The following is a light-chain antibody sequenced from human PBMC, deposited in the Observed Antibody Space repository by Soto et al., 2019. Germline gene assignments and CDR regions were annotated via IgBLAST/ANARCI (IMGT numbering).Light chain of an antibody. CDR1: QSVSSY. CDR3: LXXSNWQYT. V-gene: IGKV3-11*01. Sequence: EIVLTQSPATLSLSPGERATLSCRASQSVSSYLAWYQQKPGQAPRLLIYDASNRVTGIPARFSGSGSGTDFTLTISSLEPXXXAVXYXLXXSNWQYTFGQGTKVEIK. CDR2: DAS. J-gene: IGKJ2*01.